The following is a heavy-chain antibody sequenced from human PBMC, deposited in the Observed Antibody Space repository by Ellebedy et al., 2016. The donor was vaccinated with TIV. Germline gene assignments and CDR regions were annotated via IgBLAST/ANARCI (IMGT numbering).Heavy chain of an antibody. Sequence: SETLSLXXAVYGGSFSGYYWSWIRQPPGKGLEWIGEISHSGSTNYNPSLKSRVTISVDTSKNQFSLKLSSVTAADTAVYYCPRGGSYGSGSYYWRYWGQGTLVTVSS. CDR2: ISHSGST. CDR1: GGSFSGYY. J-gene: IGHJ4*02. V-gene: IGHV4-34*01. D-gene: IGHD3-10*01. CDR3: PRGGSYGSGSYYWRY.